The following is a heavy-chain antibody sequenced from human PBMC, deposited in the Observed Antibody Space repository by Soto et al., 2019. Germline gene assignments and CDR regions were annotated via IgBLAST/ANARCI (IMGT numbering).Heavy chain of an antibody. Sequence: QVQLVQSGAEEKKPGASVKVSCKASGYTFTSYAMHWVRQAPGQRLGWMGWINAGNGNTKYSQKFQGRVTITRDTAASTAYMELSSLRSEDTAVYYCARAWVVVTAPDYWGQGTLVTVSS. CDR1: GYTFTSYA. CDR3: ARAWVVVTAPDY. D-gene: IGHD2-21*02. J-gene: IGHJ4*02. CDR2: INAGNGNT. V-gene: IGHV1-3*05.